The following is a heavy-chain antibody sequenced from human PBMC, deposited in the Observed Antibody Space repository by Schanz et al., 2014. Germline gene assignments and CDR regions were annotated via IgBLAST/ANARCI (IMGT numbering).Heavy chain of an antibody. CDR1: GVTFSSYA. D-gene: IGHD6-19*01. CDR3: ASVIMVAGNHRDGRDV. J-gene: IGHJ6*02. Sequence: EVQLLESGGGFVQPGGSLRLSCVASGVTFSSYAMSWVRQAPGKGLEWISYISNSGTYTKYADSVKGRFVISRDNARSSLYLQMSSLRDGDTAVYYCASVIMVAGNHRDGRDVWGQGTTVIVSS. V-gene: IGHV3-48*02. CDR2: ISNSGTYT.